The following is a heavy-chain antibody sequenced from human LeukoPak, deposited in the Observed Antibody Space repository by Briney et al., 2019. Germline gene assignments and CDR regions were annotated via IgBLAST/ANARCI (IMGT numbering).Heavy chain of an antibody. CDR2: IKQDGSEK. CDR3: ARARYSGSYNFGY. Sequence: GGSLRLSCAASGFTFSSYWMSWVRQAPGKGLEWVANIKQDGSEKYYVDSVKGRFTISRDNAKNSLYLQMNSLRAEDTAVYYCARARYSGSYNFGYWGQGTLVTVSS. J-gene: IGHJ4*02. V-gene: IGHV3-7*01. CDR1: GFTFSSYW. D-gene: IGHD3-10*01.